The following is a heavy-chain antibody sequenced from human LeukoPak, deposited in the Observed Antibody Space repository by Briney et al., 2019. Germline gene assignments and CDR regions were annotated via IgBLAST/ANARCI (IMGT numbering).Heavy chain of an antibody. D-gene: IGHD3-22*01. CDR2: IIPILGIA. Sequence: GASVKVSCKASGGTFSSYTISWVRQAPGQGLEWMGRIIPILGIANYAQKFQGRVTITADKSTSTAYMELSSLRSEDTAVYSCARDRWGTDYDSSGYYLFDYWGQGTLVTVSS. V-gene: IGHV1-69*04. J-gene: IGHJ4*02. CDR3: ARDRWGTDYDSSGYYLFDY. CDR1: GGTFSSYT.